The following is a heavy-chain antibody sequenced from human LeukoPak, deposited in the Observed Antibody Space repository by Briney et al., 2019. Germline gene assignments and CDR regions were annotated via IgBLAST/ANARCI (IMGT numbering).Heavy chain of an antibody. J-gene: IGHJ4*02. CDR1: GFTFSSYA. CDR3: AKDLTQGYDSSGYYSGADY. CDR2: ISSSGGST. D-gene: IGHD3-22*01. V-gene: IGHV3-23*01. Sequence: GSLRLSCAASGFTFSSYAMSWVRQAPGKGLEWVSAISSSGGSTYYADSVKGRFTISRDNSKNTLYLQMNSLRAEDTAVYYCAKDLTQGYDSSGYYSGADYWGQGTLVTVSS.